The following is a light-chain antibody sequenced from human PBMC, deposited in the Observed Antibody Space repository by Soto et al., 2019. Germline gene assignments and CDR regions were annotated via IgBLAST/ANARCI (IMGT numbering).Light chain of an antibody. V-gene: IGKV3-11*01. Sequence: EIVLTQSPATLSSSPWERATLSCRASQSVSNYLSWYQQKPGQAPRLLMYETSRRANGIPARFSGSGSGTDFTLTISSLEPEDFAVYYCQQRHNWRDTFGQGTRLEIK. J-gene: IGKJ5*01. CDR3: QQRHNWRDT. CDR1: QSVSNY. CDR2: ETS.